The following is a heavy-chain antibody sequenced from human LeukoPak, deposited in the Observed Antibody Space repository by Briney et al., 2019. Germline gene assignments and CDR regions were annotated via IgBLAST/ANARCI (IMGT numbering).Heavy chain of an antibody. Sequence: GGSLRLSCAASGFTVNINYMTWVRQAPGKGLEWVSVIYSDGITYYADSVKGRFIISRDNSKNTVFLRMNSLRAEDTAVYFCARDRDGFFDYWGQGTLVTVSS. J-gene: IGHJ4*02. CDR2: IYSDGIT. V-gene: IGHV3-53*01. CDR3: ARDRDGFFDY. D-gene: IGHD5-24*01. CDR1: GFTVNINY.